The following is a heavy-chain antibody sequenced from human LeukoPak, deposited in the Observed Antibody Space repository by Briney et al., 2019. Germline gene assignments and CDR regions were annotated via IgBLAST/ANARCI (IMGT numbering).Heavy chain of an antibody. Sequence: PSETLSLTCTVSGGSISSGDYYWSWIRQPPGTGLEWLGYIYYSGSTYYNPSLKSRVTISVDTSKNQFSLKLSSVTAADTAVYYCARGGSGYDFGWFDPWGQGTLVTVSS. V-gene: IGHV4-30-4*01. CDR3: ARGGSGYDFGWFDP. J-gene: IGHJ5*02. CDR1: GGSISSGDYY. CDR2: IYYSGST. D-gene: IGHD5-12*01.